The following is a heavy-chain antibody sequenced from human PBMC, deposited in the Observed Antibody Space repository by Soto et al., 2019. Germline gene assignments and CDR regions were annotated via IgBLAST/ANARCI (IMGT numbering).Heavy chain of an antibody. CDR2: INAGNGNT. CDR1: GDTFTSYA. D-gene: IGHD3-22*01. CDR3: ARGSGYYYWDDY. Sequence: ASVKVSCKASGDTFTSYAMHWVRQAPGQRLEWMGWINAGNGNTKYSQKFQGRVTITRDTSASTAYMELSSLRSEDTAVYYCARGSGYYYWDDYWGQGTLVTVSS. J-gene: IGHJ4*02. V-gene: IGHV1-3*01.